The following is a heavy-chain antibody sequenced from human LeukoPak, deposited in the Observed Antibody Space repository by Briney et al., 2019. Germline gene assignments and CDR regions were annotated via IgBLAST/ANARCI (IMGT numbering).Heavy chain of an antibody. V-gene: IGHV3-13*01. D-gene: IGHD3-22*01. CDR1: GFTFSSYD. Sequence: GGSLRLSCAASGFTFSSYDMHGVRQAAGKGLEWVSAICTAGGTYYPGPVTGGFTISRENAKNSLSLQMNRLRAWETAVYYCARARRYYDSSGYYWEAFDIWGQGTMVTVSS. CDR3: ARARRYYDSSGYYWEAFDI. J-gene: IGHJ3*02. CDR2: ICTAGGT.